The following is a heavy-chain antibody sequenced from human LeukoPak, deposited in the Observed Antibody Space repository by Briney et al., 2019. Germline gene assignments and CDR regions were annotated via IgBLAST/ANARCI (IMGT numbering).Heavy chain of an antibody. V-gene: IGHV1-18*01. D-gene: IGHD2-2*01. J-gene: IGHJ4*02. CDR1: GYTFSAYG. CDR2: SSGTGYNM. CDR3: ARSRCSDSTSCYFFFFFDS. Sequence: ASVKVSCKASGYTFSAYGITWVRQAPGQGLEWMAWSSGTGYNMEYAQKFQGRVTMTTDTSTSTAYLELRSLRSDDTAVYYCARSRCSDSTSCYFFFFFDSWGQGSLVTVSS.